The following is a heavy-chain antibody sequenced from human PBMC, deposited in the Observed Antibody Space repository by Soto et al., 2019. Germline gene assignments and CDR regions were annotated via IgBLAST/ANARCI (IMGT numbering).Heavy chain of an antibody. V-gene: IGHV2-5*02. CDR1: GLSLITSGVA. CDR2: IYWDDNP. J-gene: IGHJ4*02. Sequence: QITLKESGPTLVKPTQTLTLTCTFSGLSLITSGVAVGWIRQPPGKTLEWLALIYWDDNPRYSPSLKNRLTVTKDTSRNHVVLTMTNMDPVDTGTYYCAHSDPSDDFWSGSPFHWGQGSQVTVSS. CDR3: AHSDPSDDFWSGSPFH. D-gene: IGHD3-3*01.